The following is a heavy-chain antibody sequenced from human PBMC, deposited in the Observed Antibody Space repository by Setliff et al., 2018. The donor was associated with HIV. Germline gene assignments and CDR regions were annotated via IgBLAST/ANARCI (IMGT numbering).Heavy chain of an antibody. CDR2: INPNSDNT. V-gene: IGHV1-8*02. D-gene: IGHD2-2*01. CDR3: ARIGRTPYYYYYMDV. CDR1: GYTFIGHY. Sequence: ASVKVSCKASGYTFIGHYIHWVRQAPGQGLEWMGWINPNSDNTAYAQKFQGRLTMTRNTSTGTVYMELSSLRSEDTAVYYCARIGRTPYYYYYMDVWGKGTTVTVSS. J-gene: IGHJ6*03.